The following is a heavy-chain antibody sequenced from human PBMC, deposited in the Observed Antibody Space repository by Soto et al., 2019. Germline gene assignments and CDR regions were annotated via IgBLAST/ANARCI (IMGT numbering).Heavy chain of an antibody. Sequence: QVQLVQSGAEVKKPGSSVKVSCKASGGTFSSYAISWVRQAPGQGLEWMGGCIPIFGTANYAQKIQGRVTIAADESTRTADMGWSSLRTEYTAVYCCATYVWRGGAGWFDTWGQGTLVSVSS. J-gene: IGHJ5*02. CDR2: CIPIFGTA. CDR1: GGTFSSYA. V-gene: IGHV1-69*01. D-gene: IGHD3-10*02. CDR3: ATYVWRGGAGWFDT.